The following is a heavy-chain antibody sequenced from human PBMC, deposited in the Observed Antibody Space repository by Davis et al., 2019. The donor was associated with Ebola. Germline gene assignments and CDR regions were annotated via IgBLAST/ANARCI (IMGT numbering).Heavy chain of an antibody. J-gene: IGHJ4*02. V-gene: IGHV3-21*01. Sequence: GESLKISCAASGFTFSSYSMNWVRQAPGKGLEWVSSISSSSSYIYYADSVKGRFTISRDNAKNSLYLQMNSLRAEDTAVYYCASGGYCSSTSCYTGSAKLSPGYWGQGTLVTVSS. CDR2: ISSSSSYI. D-gene: IGHD2-2*02. CDR1: GFTFSSYS. CDR3: ASGGYCSSTSCYTGSAKLSPGY.